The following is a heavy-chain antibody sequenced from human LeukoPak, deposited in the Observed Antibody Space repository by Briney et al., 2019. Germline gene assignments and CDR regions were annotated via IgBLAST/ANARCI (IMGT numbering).Heavy chain of an antibody. D-gene: IGHD5-12*01. J-gene: IGHJ2*01. CDR3: AKVHSGYDFNWYFDL. CDR1: GFTFDDYA. V-gene: IGHV3-9*01. Sequence: GGSLRLSCGASGFTFDDYAMHWVRQAPGRGLEWVSDISWNSGSIGYADSVKGRFTISRDNAKNSLCLQMNSLRAEDTALYYCAKVHSGYDFNWYFDLWGRGTLVTVSS. CDR2: ISWNSGSI.